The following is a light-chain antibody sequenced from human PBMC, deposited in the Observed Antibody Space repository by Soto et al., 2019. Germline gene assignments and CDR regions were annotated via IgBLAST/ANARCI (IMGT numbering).Light chain of an antibody. CDR1: QTVSSS. CDR3: HQYNDWPPA. CDR2: DAS. Sequence: EIVLTQSPATLSLSPGERATLSCRASQTVSSSLAWYQQKPGQAPRLLIYDASTRATGIPARFSGSGSGTEFTLTISSLQSEDFAVFYCHQYNDWPPAFGQGTKVDI. V-gene: IGKV3-15*01. J-gene: IGKJ1*01.